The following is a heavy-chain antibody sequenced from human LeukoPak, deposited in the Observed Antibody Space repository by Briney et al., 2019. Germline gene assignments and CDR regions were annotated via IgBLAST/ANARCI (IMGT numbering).Heavy chain of an antibody. D-gene: IGHD2-21*01. J-gene: IGHJ6*03. CDR3: ARASAEGNIFYYYYYYMDV. V-gene: IGHV4-59*01. Sequence: KPSETLSLTCAVYGGSFSGYYWSWIRQPPGKGLEWIGYIYYSGSTNYNPSLKSRVTISVDTSKNQFSLKLSSVTAADTAVYYCARASAEGNIFYYYYYYMDVWGKGTTVTVSS. CDR2: IYYSGST. CDR1: GGSFSGYY.